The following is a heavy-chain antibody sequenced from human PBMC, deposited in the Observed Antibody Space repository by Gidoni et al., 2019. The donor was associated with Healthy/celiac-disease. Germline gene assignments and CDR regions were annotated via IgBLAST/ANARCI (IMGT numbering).Heavy chain of an antibody. Sequence: EVQLVQSGAEVKKPGATVKISCKVSGYTFTDYYMHWVQQAPGKGLEWMGLVDPEEGETIDEEKFQGRVTITADTSTDTAYMELSSRRSEDTAVYYCAAATSIAARHGLDYWGQGTLVNVSS. CDR1: GYTFTDYY. CDR3: AAATSIAARHGLDY. J-gene: IGHJ4*02. V-gene: IGHV1-69-2*01. CDR2: VDPEEGET. D-gene: IGHD6-6*01.